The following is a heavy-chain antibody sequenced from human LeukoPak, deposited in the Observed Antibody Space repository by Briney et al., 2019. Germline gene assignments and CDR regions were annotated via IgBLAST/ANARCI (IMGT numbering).Heavy chain of an antibody. D-gene: IGHD6-13*01. V-gene: IGHV4-39*01. CDR2: IYYSGST. CDR3: ARQDSSSWYSRWYFDL. Sequence: SETLSVTCTVSVGSISSSSYYWGWIRQPPGKGLEWLGSIYYSGSTYYNPSLKSRVTISVDTSKNQFSLKLSTVTAADTAVYYCARQDSSSWYSRWYFDLWGRGTLVTVSS. CDR1: VGSISSSSYY. J-gene: IGHJ2*01.